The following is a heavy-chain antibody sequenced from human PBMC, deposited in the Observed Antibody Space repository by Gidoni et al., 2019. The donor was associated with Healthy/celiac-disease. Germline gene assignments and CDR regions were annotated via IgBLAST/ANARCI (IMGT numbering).Heavy chain of an antibody. D-gene: IGHD3-10*01. J-gene: IGHJ4*02. CDR1: GFTFTSYA. Sequence: EVQLLASGGGLVQHGGSLRLHCAASGFTFTSYAMSRVRLAPGKGLEGVSAMSGSGGSPYYADSVKGRFTISRDNSKNTLYLQMNSLSAEDTAVYYCAKVLVVQGGCYLDYWGQGTLVTVSS. CDR2: MSGSGGSP. V-gene: IGHV3-23*01. CDR3: AKVLVVQGGCYLDY.